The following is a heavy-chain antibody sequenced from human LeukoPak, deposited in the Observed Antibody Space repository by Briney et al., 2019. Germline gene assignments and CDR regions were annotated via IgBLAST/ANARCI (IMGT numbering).Heavy chain of an antibody. Sequence: SDTLSLTCTVSGGSISSSSYYWGWIRQPPGKGLEWIGSIYYSGSTYYNPSLKSRVTISVDTSKNQFSLKLSSVTAADTAVYYCARPYDSSGYRPGAFDIWGQGTMVTVSS. V-gene: IGHV4-39*01. CDR1: GGSISSSSYY. J-gene: IGHJ3*02. CDR3: ARPYDSSGYRPGAFDI. CDR2: IYYSGST. D-gene: IGHD3-22*01.